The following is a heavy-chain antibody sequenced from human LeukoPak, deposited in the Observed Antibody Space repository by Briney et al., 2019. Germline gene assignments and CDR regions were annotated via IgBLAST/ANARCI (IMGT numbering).Heavy chain of an antibody. D-gene: IGHD3-3*01. CDR3: ARDKYSDFWSGPREPFDV. CDR1: GYSISSNYF. V-gene: IGHV4-38-2*02. CDR2: IYHTGTT. Sequence: RPSATLSLTCTVSGYSISSNYFWAWIRQPPGQGLEWLGNIYHTGTTNYNPSLKSRITISVDTSKNTFSLRLSSVTAADTAVYYCARDKYSDFWSGPREPFDVWGRGTMVAVSS. J-gene: IGHJ3*01.